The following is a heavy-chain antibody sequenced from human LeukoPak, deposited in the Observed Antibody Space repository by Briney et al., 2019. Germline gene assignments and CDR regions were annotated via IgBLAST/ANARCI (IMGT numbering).Heavy chain of an antibody. CDR2: INPNSGGT. V-gene: IGHV1-2*02. D-gene: IGHD3-22*01. Sequence: ASVKVSCKASGYTFTGYYMHWVRQAPGQGLEWMGWINPNSGGTNYAQKFQGRVTMTRDASISTAYMELSRLRSDDTAVYYGATVRNYYDSSGPVDYWGQGTLVTVSS. J-gene: IGHJ4*02. CDR1: GYTFTGYY. CDR3: ATVRNYYDSSGPVDY.